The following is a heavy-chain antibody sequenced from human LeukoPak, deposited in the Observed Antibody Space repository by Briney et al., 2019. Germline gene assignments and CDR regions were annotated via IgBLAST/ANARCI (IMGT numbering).Heavy chain of an antibody. CDR2: FDPEDGET. CDR1: GYTLTELS. V-gene: IGHV1-24*01. J-gene: IGHJ4*02. CDR3: ATEAVGASY. D-gene: IGHD1-26*01. Sequence: ASVTVSFRVSGYTLTELSMHWVRQAPGKGVEWVGGFDPEDGETIYAQKFQGRVTMTEDTSTDTAYMELSSLRSEDTAVYYCATEAVGASYWGQGTLVTVSS.